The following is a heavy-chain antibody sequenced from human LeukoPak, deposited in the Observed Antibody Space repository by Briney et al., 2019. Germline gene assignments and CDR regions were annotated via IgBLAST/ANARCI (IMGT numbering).Heavy chain of an antibody. CDR1: GFTVSSNY. V-gene: IGHV3-23*01. J-gene: IGHJ4*02. CDR2: ISGSGGST. D-gene: IGHD3-22*01. CDR3: AKLPWYQYYYDSSGFDY. Sequence: GGSLRLSCAASGFTVSSNYMSWVRQAPGKGLEWVSAISGSGGSTYYADSVKGRFTISRDNSKNTLYLQMNSLRAEDTAVYYCAKLPWYQYYYDSSGFDYWGQGTLVTVSS.